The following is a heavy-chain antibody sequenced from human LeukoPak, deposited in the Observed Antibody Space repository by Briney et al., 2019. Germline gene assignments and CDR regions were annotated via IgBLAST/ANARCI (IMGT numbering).Heavy chain of an antibody. CDR2: ISSRSSYI. CDR3: AKGWYRAQDAFDI. D-gene: IGHD6-19*01. V-gene: IGHV3-21*04. Sequence: GGSLRLSCAASGFTFSTYTMNWVRQAPGKGLEWVSSISSRSSYIYYADSVKGRFTISRDNAKNSLYLQMNSLRAEDTAVYYCAKGWYRAQDAFDIWGQGTMVTVSS. CDR1: GFTFSTYT. J-gene: IGHJ3*02.